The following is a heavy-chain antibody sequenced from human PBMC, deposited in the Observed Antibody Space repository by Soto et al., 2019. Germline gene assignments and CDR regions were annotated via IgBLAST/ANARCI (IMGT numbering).Heavy chain of an antibody. V-gene: IGHV1-69*13. D-gene: IGHD3-10*01. CDR2: IIPIFGTA. CDR1: GGTFSSYA. CDR3: ARDPTGYGSYGMDV. Sequence: GASVKGSCKASGGTFSSYAISWLRQAPGQGLEWMGGIIPIFGTANYAQKFQGRVTITAGESTSTAYMELSSLRSEDTAVYYCARDPTGYGSYGMDVRGQGTTVTVSS. J-gene: IGHJ6*02.